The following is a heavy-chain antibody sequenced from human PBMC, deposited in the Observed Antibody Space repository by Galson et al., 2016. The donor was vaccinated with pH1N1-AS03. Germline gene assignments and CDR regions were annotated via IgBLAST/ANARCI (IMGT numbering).Heavy chain of an antibody. V-gene: IGHV3-23*01. D-gene: IGHD2-21*01. J-gene: IGHJ6*02. CDR2: ISGSDGST. CDR3: AKVREGGDYFNHYYALDV. Sequence: SLRLSCAASGFIFSSYAMSWVRQAPGQGLEWVSTISGSDGSTYYADSVKGRFTISRDNYKNTPYLQMNSLRAEDTAVYYCAKVREGGDYFNHYYALDVWGQGNTVTVSS. CDR1: GFIFSSYA.